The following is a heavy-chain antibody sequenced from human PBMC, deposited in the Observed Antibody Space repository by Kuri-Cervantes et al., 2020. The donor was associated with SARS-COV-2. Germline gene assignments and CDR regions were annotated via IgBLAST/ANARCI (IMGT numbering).Heavy chain of an antibody. CDR1: GFTFSSYA. D-gene: IGHD1-26*01. CDR3: VSSPNVPWELDYYYGMDV. Sequence: GGSLRLSCAASGFTFSSYAMSWVRQAPGKGLEWVSAISGSGGSTYYADSVKGRFAISRDNSKNTLYLQMSSLRAEDTAVYYCVSSPNVPWELDYYYGMDVWGQGTTVTVSS. CDR2: ISGSGGST. V-gene: IGHV3-23*01. J-gene: IGHJ6*02.